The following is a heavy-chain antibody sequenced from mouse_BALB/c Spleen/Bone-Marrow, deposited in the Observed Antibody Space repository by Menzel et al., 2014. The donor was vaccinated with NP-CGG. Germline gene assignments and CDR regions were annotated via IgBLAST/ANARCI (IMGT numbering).Heavy chain of an antibody. CDR2: IDPYNGGT. J-gene: IGHJ3*01. V-gene: IGHV1S135*01. CDR1: GYAFTSYN. Sequence: VQLQQPGPELVKPGASVKVSCKASGYAFTSYNMYWVKQSPGKSLEWIGYIDPYNGGTNYYQKFKGKATLTVDKSSSTAYMHLNSLTSEDSAVYYCASYGNYGWFAYWGQGTLVTVSA. D-gene: IGHD2-1*01. CDR3: ASYGNYGWFAY.